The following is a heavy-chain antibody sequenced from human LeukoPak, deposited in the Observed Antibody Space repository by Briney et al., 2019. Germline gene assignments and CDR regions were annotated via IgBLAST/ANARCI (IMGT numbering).Heavy chain of an antibody. CDR2: ITGSGGTI. CDR3: GKDPNGDYVGAFDF. Sequence: GGSLRLSCVGSGLAFRNYAMTWVRQAPGKGPEWVSSITGSGGTIRYADSVKGRFTISRDNSVDTLYLQMNRLSAEDTAVYYCGKDPNGDYVGAFDFWGRGTMVTVSS. V-gene: IGHV3-23*01. J-gene: IGHJ3*01. CDR1: GLAFRNYA. D-gene: IGHD4-17*01.